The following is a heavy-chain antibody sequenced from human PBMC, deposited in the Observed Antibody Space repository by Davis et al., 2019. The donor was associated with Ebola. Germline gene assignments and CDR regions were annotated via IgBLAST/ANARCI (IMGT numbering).Heavy chain of an antibody. V-gene: IGHV3-21*01. CDR3: ARDALSYSSSWTGWFDP. Sequence: PGGSLRLSCAASGFTFSSYSMNWVRQAPGKGLEWVSSISSSSSYIYYADSVKGRFTISRDNAKNSLYLQMNSLRAEDTAVYYCARDALSYSSSWTGWFDPWGQGTLVTVSS. CDR1: GFTFSSYS. J-gene: IGHJ5*02. D-gene: IGHD6-13*01. CDR2: ISSSSSYI.